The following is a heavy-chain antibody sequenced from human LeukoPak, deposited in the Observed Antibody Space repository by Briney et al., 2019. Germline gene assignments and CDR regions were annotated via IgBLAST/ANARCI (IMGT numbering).Heavy chain of an antibody. CDR1: GFTFSSYD. J-gene: IGHJ4*02. Sequence: GGSLRLSCAASGFTFSSYDMHWARQAPGKGLEWVAFIRYDGSNKYYADSVKGRFTISRDNSKNTLYLQMNSLRAEDTAVYYCAKLSSTSRTPEYDYWGQGTLVTVSS. CDR3: AKLSSTSRTPEYDY. D-gene: IGHD2-2*01. V-gene: IGHV3-30*02. CDR2: IRYDGSNK.